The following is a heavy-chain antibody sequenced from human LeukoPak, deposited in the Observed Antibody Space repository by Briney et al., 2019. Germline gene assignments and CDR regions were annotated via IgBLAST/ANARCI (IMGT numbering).Heavy chain of an antibody. CDR1: GFTFSSYS. CDR2: ISSSSSYI. CDR3: ARDKTMVPSSYDY. Sequence: GGSLRLSCAASGFTFSSYSMNWVRQAPGKGLEWVSSISSSSSYIYYADSVKGRFTISRDNAKNSLYLRMNSLRAEDTAVYYCARDKTMVPSSYDYWGQGTLVTVSS. D-gene: IGHD3-10*01. V-gene: IGHV3-21*01. J-gene: IGHJ4*02.